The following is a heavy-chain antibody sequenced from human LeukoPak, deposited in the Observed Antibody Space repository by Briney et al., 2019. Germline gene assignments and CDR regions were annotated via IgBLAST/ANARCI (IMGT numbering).Heavy chain of an antibody. CDR3: TRQTPRHQLVNNAFET. CDR2: ISSSGSK. J-gene: IGHJ3*02. D-gene: IGHD6-13*01. Sequence: PGGSLRLSCAASGFTFSSYEMNWVRQAPGKGLEWVSYISSSGSKYHADSVKGRFTISRDNAKNSLYLQLNSLRAEDPTVHHCTRQTPRHQLVNNAFETRGPRTMVTVSS. V-gene: IGHV3-48*03. CDR1: GFTFSSYE.